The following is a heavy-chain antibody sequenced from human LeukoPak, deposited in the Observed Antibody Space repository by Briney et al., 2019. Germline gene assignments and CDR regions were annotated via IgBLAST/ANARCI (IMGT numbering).Heavy chain of an antibody. CDR3: ARRAADDAFDI. Sequence: SETLSLTCTVSGGSISSNMWWTWVRQPPGKGLEWIGEIYHTGSSNYNLSLKSRVTISIDKSKNQFSLEVSSVTAADTAMYYCARRAADDAFDIWGQGTMVTASS. CDR1: GGSISSNMW. J-gene: IGHJ3*02. V-gene: IGHV4-4*02. CDR2: IYHTGSS.